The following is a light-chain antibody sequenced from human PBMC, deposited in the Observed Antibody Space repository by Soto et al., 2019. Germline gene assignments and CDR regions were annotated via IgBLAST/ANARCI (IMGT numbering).Light chain of an antibody. V-gene: IGLV2-8*01. J-gene: IGLJ2*01. CDR3: SSYAGSNNVR. Sequence: QSVLTQPPSASGSPGQSVAISCTGTSSDVGGNNYVSWYQQHPGKAPKLMVYEVTKRPSGVPDRFSGSKSGNTASLTVSGRQAEDEADYYCSSYAGSNNVRFGGGTKLTVL. CDR2: EVT. CDR1: SSDVGGNNY.